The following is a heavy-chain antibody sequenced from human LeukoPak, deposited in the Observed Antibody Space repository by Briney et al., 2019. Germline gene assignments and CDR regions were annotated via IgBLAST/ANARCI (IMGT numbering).Heavy chain of an antibody. CDR3: ASTINYYDNGP. Sequence: SVKVSCKASGGTFSSYAISWVRQAPGQGLEWMGRIIPILGIANYAQKFQGRVTITADKSTSTAYMELSSLRSEDTAVYYCASTINYYDNGPWGQGTLVTVSS. D-gene: IGHD3-22*01. J-gene: IGHJ5*02. CDR1: GGTFSSYA. V-gene: IGHV1-69*04. CDR2: IIPILGIA.